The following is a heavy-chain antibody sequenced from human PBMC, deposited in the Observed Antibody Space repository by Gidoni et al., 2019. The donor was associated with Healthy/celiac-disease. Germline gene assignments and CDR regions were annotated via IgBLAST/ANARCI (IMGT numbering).Heavy chain of an antibody. CDR3: ARDNDFWSGYHDY. D-gene: IGHD3-3*01. V-gene: IGHV3-48*03. CDR1: GFTYSSYE. J-gene: IGHJ4*02. Sequence: EVQLVESGGGLVQPGGSLRLSCAASGFTYSSYEMNWVRQAPGKGLEWVSYISSSGSTIYYADAVKGRFTISRDNAKNSLYLQMNSLRAEDTAVYYCARDNDFWSGYHDYWGQGTLVTVSS. CDR2: ISSSGSTI.